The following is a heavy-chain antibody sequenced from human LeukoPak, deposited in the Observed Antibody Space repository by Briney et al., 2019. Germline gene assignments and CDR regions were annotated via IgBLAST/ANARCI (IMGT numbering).Heavy chain of an antibody. V-gene: IGHV1-69*04. CDR1: GGTFSSYA. J-gene: IGHJ6*03. CDR3: ARVGSSKNYYYMDV. CDR2: IIPILGIA. Sequence: SVKVSCKASGGTFSSYAISWVRQAPGQGLEWMGRIIPILGIANYAQKFQGRVTITTDESTSTAYMELSSLRSEDTAVYYCARVGSSKNYYYMDVWGKGTTVTVSS. D-gene: IGHD2-2*01.